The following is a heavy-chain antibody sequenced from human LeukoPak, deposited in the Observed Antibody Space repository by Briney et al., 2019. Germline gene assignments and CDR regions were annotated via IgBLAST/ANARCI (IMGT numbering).Heavy chain of an antibody. Sequence: PGGSLRLSCAASGFTFSSYAMSWVRQAPGKGLEWVSAISGSGGSTYYADSVKGRFTISRDNSKNTLYLQMNSLRAEDTAVYYCAKSPPPPPLIAVAGAFDYWGQGTLVTVSS. D-gene: IGHD6-19*01. V-gene: IGHV3-23*01. CDR1: GFTFSSYA. CDR3: AKSPPPPPLIAVAGAFDY. J-gene: IGHJ4*02. CDR2: ISGSGGST.